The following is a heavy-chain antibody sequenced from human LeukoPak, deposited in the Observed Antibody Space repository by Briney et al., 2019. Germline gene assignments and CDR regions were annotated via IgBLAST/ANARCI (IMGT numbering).Heavy chain of an antibody. Sequence: SETLSLTCTVSGYSISSGYYWGWIRQPPGKGLEWIGSIYHSGSTYYNPSLKSRVTISVDTSKNQFSLKLSSVTAADTAVYYCARVDCSGGSCSNWFDPWGRGTLVTVFS. J-gene: IGHJ5*02. D-gene: IGHD2-15*01. CDR3: ARVDCSGGSCSNWFDP. V-gene: IGHV4-38-2*02. CDR2: IYHSGST. CDR1: GYSISSGYY.